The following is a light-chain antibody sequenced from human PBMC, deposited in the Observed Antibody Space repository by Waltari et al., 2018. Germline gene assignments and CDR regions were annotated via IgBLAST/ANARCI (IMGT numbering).Light chain of an antibody. CDR3: CSYAGSYVV. CDR1: TSDVGGYNY. J-gene: IGLJ2*01. V-gene: IGLV2-11*01. CDR2: DVS. Sequence: QSALTQPRPVSGSPGQSVTISCTGTTSDVGGYNYVSWYQQHPGKAPKLMIYDVSKRPSWVLDRFAGSKSGNTASLTISGLQAEDEADYYCCSYAGSYVVFGGGTKLTVL.